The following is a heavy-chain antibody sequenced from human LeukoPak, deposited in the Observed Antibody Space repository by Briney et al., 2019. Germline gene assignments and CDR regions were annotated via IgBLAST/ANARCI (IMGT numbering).Heavy chain of an antibody. V-gene: IGHV3-74*01. Sequence: GGSLRLSCAASGFTFSSYWLHWVRQAPGKGLVWVSRIKGDERSTNYADSVKGRFTISRDNAKNTLYLQMNSLRAEDTAVYYCARDIYGYFDLWGRGTLVTVSS. CDR3: ARDIYGYFDL. CDR1: GFTFSSYW. CDR2: IKGDERST. D-gene: IGHD3-16*01. J-gene: IGHJ2*01.